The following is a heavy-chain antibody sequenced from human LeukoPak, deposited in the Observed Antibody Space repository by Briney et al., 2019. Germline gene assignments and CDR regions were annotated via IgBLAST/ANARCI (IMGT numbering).Heavy chain of an antibody. D-gene: IGHD6-19*01. Sequence: GGSLRLSCAASGFSFDDYGMSWVRQAPGKGLEWVSGIKWNGGSTSYADSVKGRFTISRDNSKNTLYLQMNSLRAEDTAVYYCARDLSSGWYYFDYWGQGALVTVSS. CDR2: IKWNGGST. CDR3: ARDLSSGWYYFDY. V-gene: IGHV3-20*04. CDR1: GFSFDDYG. J-gene: IGHJ4*02.